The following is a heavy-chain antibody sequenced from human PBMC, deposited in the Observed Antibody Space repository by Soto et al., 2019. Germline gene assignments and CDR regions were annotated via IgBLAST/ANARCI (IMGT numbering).Heavy chain of an antibody. CDR3: AKEGGSIGGWFGRKFDS. Sequence: EVELLESGGGLVQPGGSLRLSCAASGFTFSTYAMSWVRQAPGKGLEWVSGISGGGGTTHYAESVKDRFIISRDNSKRTVYLQMNSLRADDTAVYYCAKEGGSIGGWFGRKFDSWGQGTQVTVSS. CDR1: GFTFSTYA. D-gene: IGHD3-16*01. J-gene: IGHJ4*02. CDR2: ISGGGGTT. V-gene: IGHV3-23*01.